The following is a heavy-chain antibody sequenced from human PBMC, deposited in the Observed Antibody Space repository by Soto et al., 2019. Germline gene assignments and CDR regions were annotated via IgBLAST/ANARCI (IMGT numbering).Heavy chain of an antibody. Sequence: SLRLSCAASGFTFSSYGMHWVRQAPGKGLEWVAVISYDGSNKYYADSVKGRFTISRDNSKNTLYLQMNSLRAEDTAVFYCAKDSVPATYYYYYGMDVWGQGTTVTVSS. CDR2: ISYDGSNK. J-gene: IGHJ6*02. CDR3: AKDSVPATYYYYYGMDV. D-gene: IGHD2-2*01. V-gene: IGHV3-30*18. CDR1: GFTFSSYG.